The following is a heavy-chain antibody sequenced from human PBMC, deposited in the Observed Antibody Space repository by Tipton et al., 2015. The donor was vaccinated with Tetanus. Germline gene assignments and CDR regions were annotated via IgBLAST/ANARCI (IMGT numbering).Heavy chain of an antibody. J-gene: IGHJ4*02. Sequence: SLRLSCVVSGFTFSSFSLHWVRQAPGKGLEWVALVSYDGGNKYYADSVKGRFTISRDNSMRTLSLQMDSLRSDDTAVYYCVSGSALDDWGQGTLITVSS. D-gene: IGHD6-25*01. CDR1: GFTFSSFS. CDR3: VSGSALDD. V-gene: IGHV3-30-3*01. CDR2: VSYDGGNK.